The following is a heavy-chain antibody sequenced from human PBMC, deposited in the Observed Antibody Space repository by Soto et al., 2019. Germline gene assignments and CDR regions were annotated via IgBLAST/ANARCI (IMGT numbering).Heavy chain of an antibody. Sequence: PGGSLRLFCRASGFRFDDYAMHWVRQAPGKGLEWVAGIIWNSEAIDYAESVRGRFTISRDNAENSVFLQMDSLSPEDTALYYCTRDDQGIATSGTPILGSWGQGTPVTVSS. J-gene: IGHJ4*02. D-gene: IGHD6-13*01. CDR2: IIWNSEAI. CDR3: TRDDQGIATSGTPILGS. CDR1: GFRFDDYA. V-gene: IGHV3-9*01.